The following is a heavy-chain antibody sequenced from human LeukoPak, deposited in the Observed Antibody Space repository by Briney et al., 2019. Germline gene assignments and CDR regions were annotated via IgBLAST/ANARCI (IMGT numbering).Heavy chain of an antibody. D-gene: IGHD3-10*01. Sequence: GRSLRLSCAASGFTFYRFGMHWVRQAPGKGLEWVAVISYDGSDKYYAVSVRGRFTISRDNSKNTLYLQMNSLRAEDTAVYYCASLRSGSGTFYNDYWGQGTLVTVSS. V-gene: IGHV3-30*03. CDR2: ISYDGSDK. J-gene: IGHJ4*02. CDR3: ASLRSGSGTFYNDY. CDR1: GFTFYRFG.